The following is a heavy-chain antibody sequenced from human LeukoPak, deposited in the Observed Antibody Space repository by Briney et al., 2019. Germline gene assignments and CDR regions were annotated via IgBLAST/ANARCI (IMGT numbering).Heavy chain of an antibody. D-gene: IGHD5-18*01. CDR3: AKDPPTVMANAFHI. CDR1: GFTFSSYG. Sequence: GGSLRLSCAASGFTFSSYGMSWVRQAPGKGLEWVSSICGSGGTTYYADSVKGRFTISIDNSKNTMYLQMNSMRADDTAVYSCAKDPPTVMANAFHIWGQGTMVTVS. CDR2: ICGSGGTT. J-gene: IGHJ3*02. V-gene: IGHV3-23*01.